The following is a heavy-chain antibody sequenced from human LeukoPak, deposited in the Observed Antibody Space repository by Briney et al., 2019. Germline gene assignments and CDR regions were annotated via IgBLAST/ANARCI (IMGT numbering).Heavy chain of an antibody. V-gene: IGHV1-2*02. D-gene: IGHD2-2*01. Sequence: GASVKVSCKASGYTFTGYYMHWVRQAPGQGLEWMGWINPNSGGTNYAQKFQGRVTMTRDTSISTAYMELSRLRSDDTAVYYCARVADLQDIVVVPAASFDYWGQGTLVTVSS. CDR3: ARVADLQDIVVVPAASFDY. CDR2: INPNSGGT. CDR1: GYTFTGYY. J-gene: IGHJ4*02.